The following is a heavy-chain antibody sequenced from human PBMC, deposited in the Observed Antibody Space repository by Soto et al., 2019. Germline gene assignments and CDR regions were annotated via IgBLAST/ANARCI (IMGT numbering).Heavy chain of an antibody. Sequence: QVQLVQSGAEVKKPGSSVKVSCKASGGTFSRYVISWVRQAPGQGLEWMGGIIPLFGKANYAQKFQGRVTITADESTSTAYMELSSLRSEDTAVYYCARDGTLYDSSGYYYLYWGQGTLVTVSS. CDR1: GGTFSRYV. D-gene: IGHD3-22*01. V-gene: IGHV1-69*01. CDR3: ARDGTLYDSSGYYYLY. J-gene: IGHJ4*02. CDR2: IIPLFGKA.